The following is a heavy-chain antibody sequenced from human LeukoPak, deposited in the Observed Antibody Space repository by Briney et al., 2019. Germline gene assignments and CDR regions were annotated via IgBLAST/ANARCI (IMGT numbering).Heavy chain of an antibody. CDR1: GGSISSQY. CDR2: IYTNGES. V-gene: IGHV4-4*07. J-gene: IGHJ4*02. D-gene: IGHD3-16*01. Sequence: PSETLSLTCTVSGGSISSQYWGWIRQPAGKGLEWIGRIYTNGESDYNPSLKSRVTMSVDTSKKQFSLKLNSMTAADTAVYYCARGYYGGAVDSWGQGILVIVSS. CDR3: ARGYYGGAVDS.